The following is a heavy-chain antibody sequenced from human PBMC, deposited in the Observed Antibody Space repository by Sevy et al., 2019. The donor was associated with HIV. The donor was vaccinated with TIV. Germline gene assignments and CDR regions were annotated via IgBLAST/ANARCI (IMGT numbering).Heavy chain of an antibody. J-gene: IGHJ4*02. D-gene: IGHD3-16*02. Sequence: SETLSLTCAVYGGCFSGYYWSWIRQPPGKGLEWIGEINHSGSTNYNPSLKSRVTISVDTSKNQFSLKLSSVTAADTAVYYCARGRAYYDYVWGSYRFDYWGQGSLVTVSS. CDR3: ARGRAYYDYVWGSYRFDY. CDR1: GGCFSGYY. CDR2: INHSGST. V-gene: IGHV4-34*01.